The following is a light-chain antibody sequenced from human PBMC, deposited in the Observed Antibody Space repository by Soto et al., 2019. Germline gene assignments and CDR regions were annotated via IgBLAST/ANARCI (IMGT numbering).Light chain of an antibody. CDR2: EVS. J-gene: IGLJ1*01. CDR1: SSDIGSYKY. CDR3: GSYAGSNTWV. V-gene: IGLV2-8*01. Sequence: QSALTQPPSSSGAPGQSFTISCTGTSSDIGSYKYVSWYQQHPGKAPQVMIYEVSKRPSGVPDRFSGSKSGNTASLNVSGLQAEDEADYYCGSYAGSNTWVFGTGTKVTVL.